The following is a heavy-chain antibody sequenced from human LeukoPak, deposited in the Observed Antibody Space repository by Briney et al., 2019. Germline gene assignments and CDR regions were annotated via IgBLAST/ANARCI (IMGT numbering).Heavy chain of an antibody. CDR2: ISAYNGNT. Sequence: AASVKVSCKASGYTFTSYGISWVRQAPGQGLEWMGWISAYNGNTNYAQKLQGRVTMTTDTSTSTAYMELRSLRSDDTAVYYCARDRVGATKGRAFDIWGQGTMVTVSS. CDR3: ARDRVGATKGRAFDI. J-gene: IGHJ3*02. V-gene: IGHV1-18*01. D-gene: IGHD1-26*01. CDR1: GYTFTSYG.